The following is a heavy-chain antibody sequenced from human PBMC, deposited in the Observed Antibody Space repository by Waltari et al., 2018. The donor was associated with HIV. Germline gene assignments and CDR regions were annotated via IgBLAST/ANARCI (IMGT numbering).Heavy chain of an antibody. CDR1: GYTFINFD. CDR2: MNPNSVNT. Sequence: QVYLVQSGPEVKRPGASVKISCKAYGYTFINFDVNWVRQAAGQGPEWLGWMNPNSVNTAFPYIFEERVTMTTDVSTATAYMEMSGLTPEDTAIYYCARNSSAKGNRYFYYGLDVWGQGTPVTV. J-gene: IGHJ6*02. D-gene: IGHD3-22*01. V-gene: IGHV1-8*02. CDR3: ARNSSAKGNRYFYYGLDV.